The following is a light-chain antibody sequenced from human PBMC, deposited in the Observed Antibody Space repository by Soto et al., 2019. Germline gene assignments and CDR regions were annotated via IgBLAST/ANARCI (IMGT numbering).Light chain of an antibody. CDR3: ISYTTSNTWV. J-gene: IGLJ3*02. CDR2: YVD. Sequence: QSALTQPASVSGSPGQSITISCTGTSRDVGAYDYVSWYLQYPDKAPQLLIYYVDHRPSGVSSRFSGSKSGNTASLTISGLQAEDEGDYYCISYTTSNTWVFGGGTKLTVL. V-gene: IGLV2-14*03. CDR1: SRDVGAYDY.